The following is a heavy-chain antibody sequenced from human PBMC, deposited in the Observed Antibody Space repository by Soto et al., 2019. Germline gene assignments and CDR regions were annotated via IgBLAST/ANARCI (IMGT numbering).Heavy chain of an antibody. CDR3: ARGLWELPSYFDY. CDR1: GGSISSGGYY. J-gene: IGHJ4*02. D-gene: IGHD1-26*01. V-gene: IGHV4-31*03. CDR2: IYYSGST. Sequence: SETLSLTCTVSGGSISSGGYYWSWIRQHPGKGLEWIGYIYYSGSTYYNPSLKSRVTISVDTSKNQSSLKLSSVTAADTAVYYCARGLWELPSYFDYWGQGTLVTVSS.